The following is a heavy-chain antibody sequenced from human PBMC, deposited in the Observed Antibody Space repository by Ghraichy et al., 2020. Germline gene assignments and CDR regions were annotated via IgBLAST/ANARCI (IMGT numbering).Heavy chain of an antibody. V-gene: IGHV3-15*01. CDR3: TTTFSSGWYVY. CDR2: IKSKTSGGTA. CDR1: GFTFSDAW. J-gene: IGHJ4*02. D-gene: IGHD6-19*01. Sequence: GGSLRLSCTASGFTFSDAWMTWVRQAPGKGLECVGRIKSKTSGGTADYAAPVKASFAIPRDDSKNTLSLQLNSLKVEDTAVYYCTTTFSSGWYVYWGQGTLVSVSS.